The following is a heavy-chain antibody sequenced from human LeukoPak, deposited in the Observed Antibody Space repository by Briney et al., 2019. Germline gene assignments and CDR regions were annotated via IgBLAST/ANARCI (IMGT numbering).Heavy chain of an antibody. D-gene: IGHD2-21*02. CDR1: GYTFSSNS. V-gene: IGHV7-4-1*02. CDR3: ARGLRVDRGRDCTVY. Sequence: GASVKVSCKASGYTFSSNSMNWVRQAPGQGLEWMGWINTNTGYPTYAQGFTGRFVFSLDTSVNTAYLQISSLKAEDTAVYYCARGLRVDRGRDCTVYWGQGTLVTVSS. CDR2: INTNTGYP. J-gene: IGHJ4*02.